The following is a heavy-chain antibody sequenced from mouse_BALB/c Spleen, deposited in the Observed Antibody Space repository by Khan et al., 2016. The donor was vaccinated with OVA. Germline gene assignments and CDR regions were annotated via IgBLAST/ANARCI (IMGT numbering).Heavy chain of an antibody. Sequence: QIQLVQSGAELARPGASVKMSCKASGYTFTSYTMHWVKQRPGQGLEWIGYINPSSGYTNYNQKFKDKATLTADKSSSTAYMQLSSLTSEDSAVYYCAREGAYYGNDGWFAYWGQGTLVTVSA. J-gene: IGHJ3*01. V-gene: IGHV1-4*01. D-gene: IGHD2-14*01. CDR1: GYTFTSYT. CDR3: AREGAYYGNDGWFAY. CDR2: INPSSGYT.